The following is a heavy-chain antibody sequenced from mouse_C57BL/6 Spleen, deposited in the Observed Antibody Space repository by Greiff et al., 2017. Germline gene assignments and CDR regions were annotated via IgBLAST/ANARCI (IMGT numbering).Heavy chain of an antibody. V-gene: IGHV1-64*01. D-gene: IGHD2-1*01. Sequence: VQLQQPGAELVKPGASVKLSCKASGYTFTSYWMHWVKQRPGQGLEWIGMIHPNSGSTNYNEKFKSKATLTVDKSSSTAYMQLSSLTSEDSAVYYCARDYGNYVEFAYWGQGTLVTVSA. CDR3: ARDYGNYVEFAY. CDR2: IHPNSGST. J-gene: IGHJ3*01. CDR1: GYTFTSYW.